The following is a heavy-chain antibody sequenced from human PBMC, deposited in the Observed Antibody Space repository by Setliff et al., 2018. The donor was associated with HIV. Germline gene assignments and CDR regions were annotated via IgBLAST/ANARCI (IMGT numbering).Heavy chain of an antibody. V-gene: IGHV4-39*01. Sequence: PSETLSLPCVVSGESISRSRYYWGWIRQPPGKGLEWIGSFYYSGSTSYNPSLKSRVTISGDTSKNQVSLRLSSVTAAEAAVYYCARLGSHGKNAFCPPCWGQGTLVAVSS. CDR3: ARLGSHGKNAFCPPC. D-gene: IGHD2-15*01. CDR1: GESISRSRYY. CDR2: FYYSGST. J-gene: IGHJ4*02.